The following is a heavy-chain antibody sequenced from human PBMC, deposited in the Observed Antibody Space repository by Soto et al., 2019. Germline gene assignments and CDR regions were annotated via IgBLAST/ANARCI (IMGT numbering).Heavy chain of an antibody. CDR1: GFMFNSYG. V-gene: IGHV3-23*01. J-gene: IGHJ2*01. Sequence: EVQLLESGGGLVQPGGSLRLSCATSGFMFNSYGMSWGRLAPGKGLEWVAGVSSGGTTDYADSVKGRFTISRDTSKNTLYLQMHSLTAEYTAVYYCAKAVYGYWSFDLWGRGTRVTVSS. D-gene: IGHD3-10*01. CDR2: VSSGGTT. CDR3: AKAVYGYWSFDL.